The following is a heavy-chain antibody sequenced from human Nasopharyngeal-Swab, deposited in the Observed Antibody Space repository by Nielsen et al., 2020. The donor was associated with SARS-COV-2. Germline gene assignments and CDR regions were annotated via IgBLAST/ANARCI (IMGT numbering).Heavy chain of an antibody. CDR2: FNPEDGET. D-gene: IGHD6-19*01. J-gene: IGHJ4*02. CDR3: ATDYAYSSGWYVGY. V-gene: IGHV1-24*01. Sequence: ASVKVSCKVSGYTLTELSMHWVRHAPAKGLEWMGGFNPEDGETIYAQKFQGRVTMTEDTSTDTAYMELSSLRSEDTAVYYCATDYAYSSGWYVGYWGQGTLVTVSS. CDR1: GYTLTELS.